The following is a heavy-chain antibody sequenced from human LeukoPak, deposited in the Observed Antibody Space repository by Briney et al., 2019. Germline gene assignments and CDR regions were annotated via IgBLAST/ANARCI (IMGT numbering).Heavy chain of an antibody. J-gene: IGHJ5*02. Sequence: SETLPLTCAVYGGSFSGYYWSWLRQPPGKGLEWIGEINHSGSTNYNPSLKSRVTISVDTSKNQFSLKLSPVTAADTAVYYCASYGSEPNTYNWFDPWGQGTLVTVSS. CDR2: INHSGST. CDR3: ASYGSEPNTYNWFDP. D-gene: IGHD1-14*01. CDR1: GGSFSGYY. V-gene: IGHV4-34*01.